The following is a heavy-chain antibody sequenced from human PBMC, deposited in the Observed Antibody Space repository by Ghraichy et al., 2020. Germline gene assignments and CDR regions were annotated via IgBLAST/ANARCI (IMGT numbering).Heavy chain of an antibody. Sequence: SETLSLTCAVYGGSFSGYYWSWIRQPPGKGLEWIGEINHSGSTNYNPSLKSRVTISVDTSKNQFSRKLSSVTAADTAVYYCARAKRYCSGGSCYSAAFDIWGQGTMVTVSS. V-gene: IGHV4-34*01. J-gene: IGHJ3*02. CDR3: ARAKRYCSGGSCYSAAFDI. CDR1: GGSFSGYY. D-gene: IGHD2-15*01. CDR2: INHSGST.